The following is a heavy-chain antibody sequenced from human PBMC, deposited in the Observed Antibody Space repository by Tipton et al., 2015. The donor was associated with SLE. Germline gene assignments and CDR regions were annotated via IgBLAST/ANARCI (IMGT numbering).Heavy chain of an antibody. CDR1: GGSISSGGYY. J-gene: IGHJ1*01. Sequence: TLSLTCTVSGGSISSGGYYWNWIRQHPGKGLEWIGYIYYSGSTNYNPSLKSRVTISVDTSRNQFSLKLSSVTAADTAVYYCARDRGQQLVSEYFQHWGQGTLVTVSS. D-gene: IGHD6-13*01. CDR2: IYYSGST. V-gene: IGHV4-31*03. CDR3: ARDRGQQLVSEYFQH.